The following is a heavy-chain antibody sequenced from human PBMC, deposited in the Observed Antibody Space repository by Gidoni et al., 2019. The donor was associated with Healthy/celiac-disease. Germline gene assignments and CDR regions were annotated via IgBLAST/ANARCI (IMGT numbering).Heavy chain of an antibody. D-gene: IGHD6-25*01. CDR1: GFSLSTSGVG. CDR2: MYLDDDK. Sequence: QITLKESGPTLVKPTQTLKLTCTSSGFSLSTSGVGVGWIRQPPGKALEWLALMYLDDDKRYSPSLKSRLTITKDTSKNQVVLTMTNMDPVDTATYYCATNRAGFDPWGQGTLVTVSS. CDR3: ATNRAGFDP. J-gene: IGHJ5*02. V-gene: IGHV2-5*02.